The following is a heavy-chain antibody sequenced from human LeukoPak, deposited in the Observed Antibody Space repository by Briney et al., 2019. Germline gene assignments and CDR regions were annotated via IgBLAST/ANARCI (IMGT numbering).Heavy chain of an antibody. CDR3: AREGNGLLSKDFDY. J-gene: IGHJ4*02. V-gene: IGHV1-2*02. CDR2: IGPHSSAT. D-gene: IGHD2/OR15-2a*01. CDR1: GFTFTDYY. Sequence: ASVKVSCKSSGFTFTDYYIHWARQAPGQGLEWMGYIGPHSSATSSPQEFQGRVTMTRDTSMSTAYMEPTRLTSDDTAVYYCAREGNGLLSKDFDYWGQGTLVTVSS.